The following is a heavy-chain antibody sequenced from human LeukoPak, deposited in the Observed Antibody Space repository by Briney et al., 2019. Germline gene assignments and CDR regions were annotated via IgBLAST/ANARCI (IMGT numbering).Heavy chain of an antibody. Sequence: PSQTLSLTCTVSGGSISSGGYYWSWIRQHPGKGLEWIGYIYHSGSTYYNPSLKSRVTISVDRSKNQFSLKLSSVTAADTAVYYCARNPPYDSSGFDYWGQGTLVTVSS. J-gene: IGHJ4*02. CDR3: ARNPPYDSSGFDY. V-gene: IGHV4-30-2*01. D-gene: IGHD3-22*01. CDR1: GGSISSGGYY. CDR2: IYHSGST.